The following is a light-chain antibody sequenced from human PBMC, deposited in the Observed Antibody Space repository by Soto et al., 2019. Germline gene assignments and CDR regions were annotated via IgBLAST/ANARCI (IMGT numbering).Light chain of an antibody. J-gene: IGKJ5*01. CDR2: DAY. CDR3: QQRHMWPTT. CDR1: QSFRGL. V-gene: IGKV3-11*01. Sequence: EVVLTQSPVTLSLSPGERATLSCRASQSFRGLLAWYQQKPGQAPRLLIYDAYNRATGIPPRFSGSGSGTDFTLTISSLEPEDSAVYYCQQRHMWPTTFGQGTDWRL.